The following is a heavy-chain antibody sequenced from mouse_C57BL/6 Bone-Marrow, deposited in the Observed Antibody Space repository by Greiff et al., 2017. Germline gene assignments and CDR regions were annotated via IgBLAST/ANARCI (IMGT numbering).Heavy chain of an antibody. Sequence: EVQLQESGPGLVKPSQSLSLTCSVTGYSITSGYYWNWIRQFPGNKLEWMGYISYDGSNNYNPSLKNRISITRDTSKNQFFLKLNSVTTEDTATYYCARGNYYGSSDWGQGTTLTVSS. CDR3: ARGNYYGSSD. CDR2: ISYDGSN. V-gene: IGHV3-6*01. D-gene: IGHD1-1*01. J-gene: IGHJ2*01. CDR1: GYSITSGYY.